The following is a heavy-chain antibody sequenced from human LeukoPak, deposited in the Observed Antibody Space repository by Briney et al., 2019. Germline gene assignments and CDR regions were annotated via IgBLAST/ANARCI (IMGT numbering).Heavy chain of an antibody. J-gene: IGHJ6*02. CDR3: ARGRCSGGSCYWGEGGYYYYGMDV. CDR1: GGSFSGYY. D-gene: IGHD2-15*01. CDR2: INHSGST. Sequence: SETLSLTCAVYGGSFSGYYWSWIRQPPGKGLEWIGEINHSGSTNYNPSLKSRVTISVDTSKNQFSLKLSSVTAADTAVYYCARGRCSGGSCYWGEGGYYYYGMDVWGQGTTVTVSS. V-gene: IGHV4-34*01.